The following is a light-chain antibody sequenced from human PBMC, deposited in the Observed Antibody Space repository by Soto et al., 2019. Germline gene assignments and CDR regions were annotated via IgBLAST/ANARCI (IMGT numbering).Light chain of an antibody. J-gene: IGLJ1*01. CDR1: SSDVGSYNL. V-gene: IGLV2-23*02. CDR2: EVS. CDR3: CSFAGRNTPYV. Sequence: LTQPASGSGSPGQSITTSCTGTSSDVGSYNLVSWYQQHPCKAPKLMIYEVSKRPSGVSNRFSGSKSGNTASLTISGLHAEDEADDFCCSFAGRNTPYVFGTGTKVTVL.